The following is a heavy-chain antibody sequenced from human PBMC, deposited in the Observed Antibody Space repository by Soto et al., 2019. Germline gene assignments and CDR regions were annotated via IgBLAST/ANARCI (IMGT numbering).Heavy chain of an antibody. Sequence: QTQLVQSGPEVKKPGTSVRVSFRASTFPFTNSAGQWVRQARGQRVEWLWWIVVGSGHTKYAHNFQERVSISSDMSTDRAYMELTSLRSEDTAVDFCAEHREGATYYFDYWSHGTLGGVAS. CDR3: AEHREGATYYFDY. V-gene: IGHV1-58*01. CDR2: IVVGSGHT. J-gene: IGHJ4*01. CDR1: TFPFTNSA. D-gene: IGHD1-26*01.